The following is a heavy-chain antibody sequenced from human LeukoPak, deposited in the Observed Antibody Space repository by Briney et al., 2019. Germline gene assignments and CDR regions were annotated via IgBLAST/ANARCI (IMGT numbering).Heavy chain of an antibody. V-gene: IGHV3-21*01. CDR2: ISRASESI. Sequence: GGSLRLSCAASGFTFNTYSVSWVRQAPGKGLEWVSIISRASESIFYADSVKGRFTISRDDAKNSLYLQMNGLRAEDTAVYYCARGATDVTRWFDPWGQGTRVTVSS. D-gene: IGHD1-1*01. CDR1: GFTFNTYS. CDR3: ARGATDVTRWFDP. J-gene: IGHJ5*02.